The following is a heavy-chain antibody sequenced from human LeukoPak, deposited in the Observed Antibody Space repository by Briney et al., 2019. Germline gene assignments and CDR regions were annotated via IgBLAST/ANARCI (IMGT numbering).Heavy chain of an antibody. D-gene: IGHD3-10*01. J-gene: IGHJ6*02. V-gene: IGHV4-39*07. CDR3: AREWFLGSGNLGDYNYYYGMDV. CDR1: GGSISSSSYY. CDR2: MHYSGST. Sequence: SETLSLTCTVSGGSISSSSYYWGWVRQPPGKGLEWIGSMHYSGSTYYNPSLKSRITISVDTSKNQFSLKLNSVTAADTAVYYCAREWFLGSGNLGDYNYYYGMDVWGQGTTVTVSS.